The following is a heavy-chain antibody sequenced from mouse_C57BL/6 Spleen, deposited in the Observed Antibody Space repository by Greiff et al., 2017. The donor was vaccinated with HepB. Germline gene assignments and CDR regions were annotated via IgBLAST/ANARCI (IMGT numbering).Heavy chain of an antibody. CDR1: GYTFTSYW. D-gene: IGHD2-1*01. V-gene: IGHV1-50*01. CDR2: IDPSDSYT. CDR3: ARKIGNYDY. J-gene: IGHJ2*01. Sequence: QVQLQQPGAELVKPGASVKLSCKASGYTFTSYWMQWVKQRPGQGLEWIGEIDPSDSYTNYNQKFKGKATLTVDTSSSTAYMQLSSLTSEDSAVYYCARKIGNYDYGGQGTTLTVSS.